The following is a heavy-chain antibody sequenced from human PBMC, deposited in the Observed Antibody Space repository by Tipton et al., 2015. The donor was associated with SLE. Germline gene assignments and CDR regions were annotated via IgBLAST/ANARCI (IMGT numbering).Heavy chain of an antibody. CDR2: INHSGST. CDR1: GGSFSGYY. J-gene: IGHJ1*01. Sequence: TLSLTCAVYGGSFSGYYWSWIRQPPGKGLEWIGEINHSGSTNYNPSLKSRATISVDTSKNQFSLKLSSVTPADTAVYYCARVQAYYDFWRGYSPPEYFQHWGQGTLVTVSS. D-gene: IGHD3-3*01. CDR3: ARVQAYYDFWRGYSPPEYFQH. V-gene: IGHV4-34*01.